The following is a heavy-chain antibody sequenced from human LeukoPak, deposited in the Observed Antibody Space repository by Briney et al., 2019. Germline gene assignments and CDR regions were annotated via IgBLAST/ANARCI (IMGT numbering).Heavy chain of an antibody. V-gene: IGHV3-30*18. J-gene: IGHJ5*02. CDR3: AKDPGRLTTGGWFDP. D-gene: IGHD4-17*01. CDR1: GFSFSSYG. CDR2: ISYDGSNK. Sequence: GGSLRLSCAGSGFSFSSYGMHWVRQAPGKGLEWVAVISYDGSNKYYADSVKGRFTISRDNSKNTLYLQMNSLRAEDTAVYYCAKDPGRLTTGGWFDPWGQGTLVTVSS.